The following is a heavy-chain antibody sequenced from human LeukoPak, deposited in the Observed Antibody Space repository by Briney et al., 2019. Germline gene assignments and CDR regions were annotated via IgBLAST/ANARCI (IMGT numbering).Heavy chain of an antibody. CDR2: ISGTGDDT. D-gene: IGHD6-19*01. CDR1: GFTFSAYA. J-gene: IGHJ4*02. Sequence: GGSLRLSCAGSGFTFSAYAMSWLRQAPGKGLDWVSAISGTGDDTFYADSVKGRFTISRDNSKNTLYLQMNSLRAEDTAVYYCARRVSVAEYDYWGQGTLVTVSS. V-gene: IGHV3-23*01. CDR3: ARRVSVAEYDY.